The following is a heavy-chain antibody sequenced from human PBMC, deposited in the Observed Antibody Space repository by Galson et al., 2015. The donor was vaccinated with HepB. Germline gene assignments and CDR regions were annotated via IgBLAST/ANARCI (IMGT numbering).Heavy chain of an antibody. CDR3: AKDRESIPIFGEVINWRFDY. J-gene: IGHJ4*02. CDR1: GFTFSNYA. D-gene: IGHD3-3*01. CDR2: ISGSGDST. Sequence: SLRLSCAASGFTFSNYAMSCVRQAPGKGLEWVSAISGSGDSTYYADSVNGRFTISRDNSKNTLYLQMNSLRADDTAVYYCAKDRESIPIFGEVINWRFDYWGQGTLVTVSS. V-gene: IGHV3-23*01.